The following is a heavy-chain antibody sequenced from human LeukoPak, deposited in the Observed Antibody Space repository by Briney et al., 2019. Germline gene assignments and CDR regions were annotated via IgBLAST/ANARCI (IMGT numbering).Heavy chain of an antibody. CDR3: ARGSRAVPGLDY. Sequence: EASVKVSCKASEYTFTGYYMNWVRQAPGQGLEWMGRVNPNSGGTNYAQNFQGRVTLTRDTSISTAYMELSRLRSDDTAVYYCARGSRAVPGLDYWGQGTLVTVSS. CDR2: VNPNSGGT. J-gene: IGHJ4*02. CDR1: EYTFTGYY. V-gene: IGHV1-2*06. D-gene: IGHD6-19*01.